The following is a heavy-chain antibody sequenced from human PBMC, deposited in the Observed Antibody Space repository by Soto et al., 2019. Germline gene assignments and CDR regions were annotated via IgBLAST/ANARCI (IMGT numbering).Heavy chain of an antibody. Sequence: GESLKISCKGSGYSFNSYWISWVRQMPGKGLEWMGRIDPSDSYTNYSPSFQGHVTISADKSISTAYLQWSSLKASDTAMYYCARLGYCSSTSCHGGMDVWGQGTTVTVSS. CDR3: ARLGYCSSTSCHGGMDV. D-gene: IGHD2-2*01. CDR1: GYSFNSYW. J-gene: IGHJ6*02. V-gene: IGHV5-10-1*01. CDR2: IDPSDSYT.